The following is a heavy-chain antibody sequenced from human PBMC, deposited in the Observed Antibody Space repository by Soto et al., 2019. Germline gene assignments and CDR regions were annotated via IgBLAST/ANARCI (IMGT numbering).Heavy chain of an antibody. Sequence: QVQLQQSGPGLLKPSETLSLTCTVSGGSISSPSYNWGWVRQPPGKGPEWIGSFFYGGRTHYSPSLESRLSISVDTARSQVSLILTSVTAADTAVYYCATVASTHFDSWGQGDLVVVSS. CDR1: GGSISSPSYN. D-gene: IGHD1-1*01. CDR2: FFYGGRT. V-gene: IGHV4-39*01. J-gene: IGHJ4*02. CDR3: ATVASTHFDS.